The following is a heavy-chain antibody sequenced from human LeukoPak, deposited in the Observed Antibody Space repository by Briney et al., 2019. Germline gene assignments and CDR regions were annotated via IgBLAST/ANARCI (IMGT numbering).Heavy chain of an antibody. CDR2: IYTSGST. J-gene: IGHJ4*02. D-gene: IGHD2-15*01. CDR1: GGSISSYY. V-gene: IGHV4-4*07. CDR3: ARVAGVEVAPATSY. Sequence: SETLSLTCTVSGGSISSYYWSWIRQPAGKGLEWIGRIYTSGSTNYNPSLKSQVTISVDTSKNQFSLKLSSVTAADTAVYYCARVAGVEVAPATSYWGQGTLVTVSS.